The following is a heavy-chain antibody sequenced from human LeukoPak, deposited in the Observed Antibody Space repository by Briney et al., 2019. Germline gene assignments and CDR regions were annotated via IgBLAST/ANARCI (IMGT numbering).Heavy chain of an antibody. Sequence: SENLSLTCTVSGGSINNGDYYWNWIRQPPGKGLEWIGYIYYSGSTYYNPSLKSRVTISVDTSKTQFSLKLSSVTAADTAVYYCASTLGALYYYGLDVWGQGTTVTVSS. CDR3: ASTLGALYYYGLDV. D-gene: IGHD3-16*01. CDR1: GGSINNGDYY. CDR2: IYYSGST. V-gene: IGHV4-30-4*01. J-gene: IGHJ6*02.